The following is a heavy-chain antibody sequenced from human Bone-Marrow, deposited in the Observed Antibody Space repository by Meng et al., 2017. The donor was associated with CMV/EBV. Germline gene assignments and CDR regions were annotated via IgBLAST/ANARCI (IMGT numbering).Heavy chain of an antibody. CDR3: ARSRHSSSSFDDKDF. D-gene: IGHD6-6*01. V-gene: IGHV3-48*04. CDR2: ISSSIYTI. J-gene: IGHJ6*02. Sequence: GESLKISCAASGFTFGSYSMNWVRQAPGQGLEWISYISSSIYTIYYADSVKNRFTVSRDSARNSLYLQMNSLRAEDTAVYYCARSRHSSSSFDDKDFWGQGTTVTVSS. CDR1: GFTFGSYS.